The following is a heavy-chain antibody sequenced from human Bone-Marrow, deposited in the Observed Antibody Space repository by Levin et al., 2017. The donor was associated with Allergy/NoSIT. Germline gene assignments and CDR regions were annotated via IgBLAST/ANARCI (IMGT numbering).Heavy chain of an antibody. V-gene: IGHV3-15*01. CDR3: TTDGRVGADFDY. J-gene: IGHJ4*02. CDR1: GFTFSNAW. CDR2: IKSKTDGGTT. D-gene: IGHD1-26*01. Sequence: SCAASGFTFSNAWMSWVRQAPGKGLEWVGRIKSKTDGGTTDYAAPVKGRFTISRDDSKNTLYLQMNSLKTEDTAVYYCTTDGRVGADFDYWGQGTLVTVSS.